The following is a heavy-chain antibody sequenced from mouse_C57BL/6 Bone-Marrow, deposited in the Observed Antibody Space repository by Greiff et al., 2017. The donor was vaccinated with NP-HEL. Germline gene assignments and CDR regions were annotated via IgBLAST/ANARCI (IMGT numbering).Heavy chain of an antibody. J-gene: IGHJ1*03. CDR1: GYTFTSYN. CDR2: IYPGNGDT. Sequence: QVQLKESGAELVRPGASVKMSCKASGYTFTSYNMHWVKQTPRQGLEWIGAIYPGNGDTFYNQKFKGKATLTVDKSSSTAYMQLSSLTSEDSAVYFCARGGWLLPFWYFDVWGTGTTVTVSS. V-gene: IGHV1-12*01. D-gene: IGHD2-3*01. CDR3: ARGGWLLPFWYFDV.